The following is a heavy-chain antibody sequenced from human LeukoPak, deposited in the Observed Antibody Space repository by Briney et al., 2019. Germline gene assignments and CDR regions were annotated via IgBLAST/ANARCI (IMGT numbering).Heavy chain of an antibody. Sequence: GGSLRLSCAASGFTFSNYIIHWVRQAPGKGLEWVSFIRFDGTNRHYVDSVKGRFTISRDNANNMLYLQMNSLNFEDTAVYYCARDAYHSGDLDQWGEGTLVIVSS. V-gene: IGHV3-30*02. CDR2: IRFDGTNR. CDR3: ARDAYHSGDLDQ. D-gene: IGHD7-27*01. J-gene: IGHJ4*02. CDR1: GFTFSNYI.